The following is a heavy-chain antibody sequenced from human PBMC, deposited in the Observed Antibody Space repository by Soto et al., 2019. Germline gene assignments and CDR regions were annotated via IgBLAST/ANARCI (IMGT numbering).Heavy chain of an antibody. CDR3: ARDQGFRVVINSNWFNP. Sequence: ASVKVSCKASGYTFSRYGIMWVRQAPGQGLEWMGWISAYNGNTNSAEKLRGRLTMTTDASTTTAYMELRSLRSDDTAIYYCARDQGFRVVINSNWFNPWGQGTLVTVCS. D-gene: IGHD4-4*01. V-gene: IGHV1-18*01. CDR2: ISAYNGNT. J-gene: IGHJ5*02. CDR1: GYTFSRYG.